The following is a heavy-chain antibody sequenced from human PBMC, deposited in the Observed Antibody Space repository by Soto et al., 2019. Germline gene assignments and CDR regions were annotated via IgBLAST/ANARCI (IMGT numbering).Heavy chain of an antibody. V-gene: IGHV4-4*02. Sequence: SETLSLTCAVSGGSISSSNWWSWVRQPPGKGLEWIGEIYHSGSTNYNPSLKSRVTISVDKSKNQFSLKLSSVTAADTAVYYCARAGIAVAGSNEGWFDPWGQGTLVTVSS. CDR1: GGSISSSNW. D-gene: IGHD6-19*01. CDR3: ARAGIAVAGSNEGWFDP. CDR2: IYHSGST. J-gene: IGHJ5*02.